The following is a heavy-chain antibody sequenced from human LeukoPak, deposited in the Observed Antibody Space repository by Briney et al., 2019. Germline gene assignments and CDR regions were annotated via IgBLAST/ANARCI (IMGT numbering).Heavy chain of an antibody. D-gene: IGHD3-10*01. CDR2: IGISSNKI. J-gene: IGHJ4*02. V-gene: IGHV3-21*01. CDR3: ARGPLLWFGELSFDY. Sequence: GGSLRLSCAASGFTLRSYTMNWVRQAPGKGLEWVSSIGISSNKIYYADSVKGRFTISRDNSKNTLYLQMNSLRAEDTAVYYCARGPLLWFGELSFDYWGQGTLVTVSS. CDR1: GFTLRSYT.